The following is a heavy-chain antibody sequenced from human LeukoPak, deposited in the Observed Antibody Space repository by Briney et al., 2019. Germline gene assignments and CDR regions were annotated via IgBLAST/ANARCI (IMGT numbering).Heavy chain of an antibody. Sequence: SETLSLTCTVSGGSISSGGYYWSWIRQHPGKGLEWIGYIYYSGSTYYNPSLKSRVTISVDTSKNQFSLKLSSVTAADTAVYYCASEHPPPTNWFDPWGQGTLVTVSS. J-gene: IGHJ5*02. CDR3: ASEHPPPTNWFDP. CDR2: IYYSGST. V-gene: IGHV4-31*03. CDR1: GGSISSGGYY.